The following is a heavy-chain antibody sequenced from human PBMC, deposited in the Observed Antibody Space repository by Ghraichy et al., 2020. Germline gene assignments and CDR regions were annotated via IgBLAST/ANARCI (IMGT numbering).Heavy chain of an antibody. CDR2: ISSSSSTI. J-gene: IGHJ4*02. Sequence: LSLTCAASGFTFSSYSMNWVRQAPGKGLEWVSYISSSSSTIYYADSVKGRFTISRDNAKNSLYLQMNSLRDEDTAVYYCARDGAYSSGWSYFDYWGQGTLVTVSS. CDR3: ARDGAYSSGWSYFDY. V-gene: IGHV3-48*02. D-gene: IGHD6-19*01. CDR1: GFTFSSYS.